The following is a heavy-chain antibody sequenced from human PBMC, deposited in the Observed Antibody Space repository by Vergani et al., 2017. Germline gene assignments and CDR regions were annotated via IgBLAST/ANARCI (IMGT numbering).Heavy chain of an antibody. CDR3: ARESGYGDYEDY. J-gene: IGHJ4*02. Sequence: VQLVESGGGLVKPGGSLRLSCAASGFTFRSYSMNWVRQAPGKGLEWVSSISSSSSYIYYADSVKGRFTISRDNAKNSLYLQMNSLRAEDTAVYYCARESGYGDYEDYWGQGTLVTVSS. V-gene: IGHV3-21*01. CDR2: ISSSSSYI. CDR1: GFTFRSYS. D-gene: IGHD4-17*01.